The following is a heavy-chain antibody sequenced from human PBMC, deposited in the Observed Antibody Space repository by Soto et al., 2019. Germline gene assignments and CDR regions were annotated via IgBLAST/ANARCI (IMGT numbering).Heavy chain of an antibody. CDR3: AKPREYNYELDN. V-gene: IGHV3-9*01. CDR2: VNWNGRTT. Sequence: GGSLRLSCAASGFTFDDYVMHWVRQAPGKGLEWVASVNWNGRTTLYAAAVKGRFSVSRDNGKNSLYPEMTSLRPNDTALYFCAKPREYNYELDNWGQGTLVTVSS. D-gene: IGHD3-16*01. CDR1: GFTFDDYV. J-gene: IGHJ4*01.